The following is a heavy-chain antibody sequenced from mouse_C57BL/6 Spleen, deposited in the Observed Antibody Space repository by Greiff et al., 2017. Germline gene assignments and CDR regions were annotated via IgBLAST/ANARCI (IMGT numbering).Heavy chain of an antibody. J-gene: IGHJ3*01. CDR1: GFNIKDDY. CDR2: IDPENGDT. CDR3: IYYDYDGFAY. Sequence: VQLQQSGAELVRPGASVKLSCTASGFNIKDDYMHWVKQRPEQGLEWIGWIDPENGDTEYASKFQGKATITADPSSNTAYLQLSSLTSEDAAVYYCIYYDYDGFAYWGQGTLVTVSA. V-gene: IGHV14-4*01. D-gene: IGHD2-4*01.